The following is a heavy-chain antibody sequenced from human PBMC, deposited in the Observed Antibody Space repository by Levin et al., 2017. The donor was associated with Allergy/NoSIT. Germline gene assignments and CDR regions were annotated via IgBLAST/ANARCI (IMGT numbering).Heavy chain of an antibody. J-gene: IGHJ6*02. D-gene: IGHD3-10*01. CDR1: GFTFNTYA. CDR2: ISAGGGTT. Sequence: QAGGSLRLSCAASGFTFNTYAMSWVRQAPTKGLEWVSGISAGGGTTYYADSVKGRFTVSRDNSKNMLYLQMDSLRADDTAVYYCASAHTSDGVWFGEGYQYALDVWGQGTTVTVSS. V-gene: IGHV3-23*01. CDR3: ASAHTSDGVWFGEGYQYALDV.